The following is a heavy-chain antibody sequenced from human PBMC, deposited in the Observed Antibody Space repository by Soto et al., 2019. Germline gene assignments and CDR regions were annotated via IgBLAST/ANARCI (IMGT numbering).Heavy chain of an antibody. Sequence: GASVKVSCKASGYTFTGYYMHWVRQPPGQGLEWMGWINPNSGGTNYAQKFQGWVTMTRDTSISTAYMELSRLRSDDTAVYYCARATSRVHQAHGMDVWGQGTTVTVSS. CDR2: INPNSGGT. CDR1: GYTFTGYY. D-gene: IGHD2-2*01. V-gene: IGHV1-2*04. CDR3: ARATSRVHQAHGMDV. J-gene: IGHJ6*02.